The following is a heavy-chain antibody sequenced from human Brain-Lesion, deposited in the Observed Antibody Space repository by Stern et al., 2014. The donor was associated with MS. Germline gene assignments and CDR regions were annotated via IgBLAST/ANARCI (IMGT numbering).Heavy chain of an antibody. V-gene: IGHV4-61*02. CDR2: IFNSGST. D-gene: IGHD2-2*01. Sequence: VQLVESGPGLVKPSQTLSLSCTVSGGSISSGGYYWSWIRQPAGKGLEWIGRIFNSGSTSYNPSLKSRVTISKDTSKNQFSLRLNSMTAADTAVYYCARGRVVPGFQYYATDVRGQGTTVIVSS. J-gene: IGHJ6*02. CDR3: ARGRVVPGFQYYATDV. CDR1: GGSISSGGYY.